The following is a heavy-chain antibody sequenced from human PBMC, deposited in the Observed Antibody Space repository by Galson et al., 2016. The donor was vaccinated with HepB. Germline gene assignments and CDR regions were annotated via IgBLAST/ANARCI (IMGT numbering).Heavy chain of an antibody. D-gene: IGHD6-19*01. CDR2: INHSGST. CDR1: GGSFSGYY. V-gene: IGHV4-34*01. Sequence: SETLSLTCAVYGGSFSGYYWSWIRQPPGKGLEWIGEINHSGSTNYNPSLKSRVTISVDTSKNQFHLKLSSVTAADTAVYYCARGVGGWYLTWGQGTLVTVSS. J-gene: IGHJ4*02. CDR3: ARGVGGWYLT.